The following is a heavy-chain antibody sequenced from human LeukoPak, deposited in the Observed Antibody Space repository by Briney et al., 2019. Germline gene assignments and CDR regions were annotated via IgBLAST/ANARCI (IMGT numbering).Heavy chain of an antibody. V-gene: IGHV4-31*03. CDR1: GGSITRGGYS. CDR3: ARAISPSPPDAFDI. Sequence: SQTLSLTRTVSGGSITRGGYSRSWIRQHPGKGLGWVGDIYYSGSTYYNRSVKRRVAISVDTSKNQFSLELSAVTAADTAVYYCARAISPSPPDAFDIWGQGTMVTVSS. D-gene: IGHD3-9*01. CDR2: IYYSGST. J-gene: IGHJ3*02.